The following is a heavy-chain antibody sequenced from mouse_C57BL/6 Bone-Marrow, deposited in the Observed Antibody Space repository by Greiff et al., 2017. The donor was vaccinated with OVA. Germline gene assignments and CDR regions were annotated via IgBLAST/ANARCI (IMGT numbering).Heavy chain of an antibody. D-gene: IGHD1-1*01. CDR1: GYTFTSYN. CDR2: IYPGNGDT. Sequence: QVQLQQSGAELVRPGASVKMSCKASGYTFTSYNMHWVKQTPRQGLEWIGAIYPGNGDTSYNQKFKGKATLTVDKSSSTAYMQLSSLTSEDSAVDFCARGELSTTVVAPYAMDDWGKGTSVTVSS. CDR3: ARGELSTTVVAPYAMDD. J-gene: IGHJ4*01. V-gene: IGHV1-12*01.